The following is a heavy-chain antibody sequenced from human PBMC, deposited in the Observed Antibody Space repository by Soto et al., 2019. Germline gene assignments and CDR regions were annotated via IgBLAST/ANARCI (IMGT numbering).Heavy chain of an antibody. CDR1: GGSISSNTYY. CDR3: ARGGISVVRKSSRWYRVDY. J-gene: IGHJ4*02. V-gene: IGHV4-61*05. Sequence: SETLSLTCTVSGGSISSNTYYWGWIRQPPGKGLKWIGYISYSGRTNYISSLKSRVTISVDTSKNHFSLKLGSVTYADPAVFYCARGGISVVRKSSRWYRVDYWGQGTLVTVSS. D-gene: IGHD6-13*01. CDR2: ISYSGRT.